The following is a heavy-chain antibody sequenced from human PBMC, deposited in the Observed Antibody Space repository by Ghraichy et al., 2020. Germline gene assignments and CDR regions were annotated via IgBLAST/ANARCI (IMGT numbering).Heavy chain of an antibody. CDR3: ARGGERRITIFGVVINPSYYYGMDV. V-gene: IGHV4-34*01. J-gene: IGHJ6*02. CDR2: INHSGST. D-gene: IGHD3-3*01. CDR1: GGSFSGYY. Sequence: SETLSLTCAVYGGSFSGYYWSWIRQPPGKGLEWIGEINHSGSTNYNPSLKSRVTISVDTSKNQFSLKLSSVTAADTAVYYCARGGERRITIFGVVINPSYYYGMDVWGQGTTVTVSS.